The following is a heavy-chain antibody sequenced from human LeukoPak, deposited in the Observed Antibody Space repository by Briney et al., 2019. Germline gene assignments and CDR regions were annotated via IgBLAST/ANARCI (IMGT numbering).Heavy chain of an antibody. V-gene: IGHV1-69*13. Sequence: SVKVSCKASGYTFTSYAISWVRQAPGQGLEWMGGIIPIFGTANYAQKFQGRVTITADESTSTAYMELSSLGSEDTAVYYCARAYYYDSSGLLHWYFDLWGRGTLVTVSS. CDR2: IIPIFGTA. CDR1: GYTFTSYA. J-gene: IGHJ2*01. D-gene: IGHD3-22*01. CDR3: ARAYYYDSSGLLHWYFDL.